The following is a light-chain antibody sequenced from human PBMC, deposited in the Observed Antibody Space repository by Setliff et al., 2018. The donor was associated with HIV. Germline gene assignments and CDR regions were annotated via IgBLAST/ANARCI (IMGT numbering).Light chain of an antibody. J-gene: IGLJ1*01. V-gene: IGLV2-14*03. Sequence: LTQPASVSGSPGQSITISRAGSTKELRSFRYVSWYQQHPYKAPKLIIYEVTHRASGVSSRFSGSKSGSTASLTISGLQAEDEADYYCISYTVTATAIIGTGTKVTVL. CDR1: TKELRSFRY. CDR2: EVT. CDR3: ISYTVTATAI.